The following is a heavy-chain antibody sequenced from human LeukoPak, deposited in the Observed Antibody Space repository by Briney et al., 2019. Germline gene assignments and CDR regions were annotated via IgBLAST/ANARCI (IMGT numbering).Heavy chain of an antibody. CDR3: ARGVDL. CDR2: INYSGSP. Sequence: TSETLSLTCGVSSGSLSGYYWRWIRQPPGGGLEWIGEINYSGSPNYNPSLKSRVTISGDTSKKQFSLNLTSVTAADTGVYYCARGVDLWGRGTPVTVSS. CDR1: SGSLSGYY. J-gene: IGHJ2*01. V-gene: IGHV4-34*01.